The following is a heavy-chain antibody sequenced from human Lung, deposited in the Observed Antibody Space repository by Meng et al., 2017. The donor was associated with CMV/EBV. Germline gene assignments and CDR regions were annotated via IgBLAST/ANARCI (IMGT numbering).Heavy chain of an antibody. V-gene: IGHV4-34*01. D-gene: IGHD2-2*01. J-gene: IGHJ4*02. CDR3: ARAYCSSTSCPEGY. Sequence: GSLRLSCAVYGGSLNGYYGSWIRQPPGKGLEWIAEINYSGTTNYSPSLKSRVTISLHSSKNQFSLNLNAVTAADTAVYYCARAYCSSTSCPEGYWGQGSLVXVSS. CDR2: INYSGTT. CDR1: GGSLNGYY.